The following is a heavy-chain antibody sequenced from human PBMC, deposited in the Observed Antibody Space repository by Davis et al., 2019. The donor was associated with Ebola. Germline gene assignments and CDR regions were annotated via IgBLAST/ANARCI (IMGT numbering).Heavy chain of an antibody. CDR2: MNPNSGNT. CDR3: ARVRRYQWRMIDY. Sequence: ASVKVSCKPSGGSFSSSAPNWVRQATGQGLEWMGWMNPNSGNTGYAQKFQGRVTMTRNTSISTAYMELSSLRSEDTAVYYCARVRRYQWRMIDYWGQGTLVTVSS. D-gene: IGHD6-19*01. CDR1: GGSFSSSA. V-gene: IGHV1-8*02. J-gene: IGHJ4*02.